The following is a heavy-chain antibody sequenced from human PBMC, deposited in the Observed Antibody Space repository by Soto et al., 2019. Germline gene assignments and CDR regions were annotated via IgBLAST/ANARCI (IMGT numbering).Heavy chain of an antibody. J-gene: IGHJ3*02. D-gene: IGHD1-1*01. CDR3: ARVERGTATTGVDAFDI. CDR1: GGFVSSGNYY. CDR2: MSHSGGT. Sequence: QEQLQQWGAGLLKPSETLSLTCAVYGGFVSSGNYYWSWIRQPPGKGLEWIGEMSHSGGTHFNPSLKSRVTISVDTAKNQFSLKMSSVNAADTALYYCARVERGTATTGVDAFDIWGPGTMVTVSS. V-gene: IGHV4-34*01.